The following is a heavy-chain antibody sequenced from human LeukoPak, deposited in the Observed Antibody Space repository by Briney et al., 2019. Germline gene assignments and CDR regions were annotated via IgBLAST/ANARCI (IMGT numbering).Heavy chain of an antibody. D-gene: IGHD6-13*01. CDR1: GSSLRSHI. J-gene: IGHJ3*01. CDR2: LSFIDDSR. CDR3: AREGYTSGHAGAFDD. V-gene: IGHV3-23*01. Sequence: GGSLRLSCAASGSSLRSHIMTWVRQAPGKGLEWVSSLSFIDDSRYYADSVKGRFTISRDMSKDTLFLQMNSLRGDDTAVYYCAREGYTSGHAGAFDDWGQGTMVTISS.